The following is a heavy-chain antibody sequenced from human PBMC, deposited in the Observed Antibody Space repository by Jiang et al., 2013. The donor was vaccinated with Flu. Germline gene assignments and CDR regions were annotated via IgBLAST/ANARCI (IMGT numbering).Heavy chain of an antibody. Sequence: SGAEVKKPGASVKVSCKASGYTLTSHAMHWVRQAPGQRLEWMGRINAGNDATKYSQKFQGRVTITRDTSASIVYMELSTLTSEDTAVYYCMAGGVGTFFDYWGQGNPGHRLL. J-gene: IGHJ4*02. CDR1: GYTLTSHA. CDR2: INAGNDAT. CDR3: MAGGVGTFFDY. D-gene: IGHD3-16*01. V-gene: IGHV1-3*01.